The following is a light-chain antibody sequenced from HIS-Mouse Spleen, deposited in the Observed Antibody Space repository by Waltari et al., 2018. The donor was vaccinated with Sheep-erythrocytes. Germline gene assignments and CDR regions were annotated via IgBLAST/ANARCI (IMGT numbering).Light chain of an antibody. CDR3: QQANSFPIT. Sequence: DIQMTQSPSSVPASVGDRVTITCRASPGISSWLAWYQQKPGKAPKLLIYAASSLQSGVPSRFSGSGSGTDFTLTISSLQPEDFATYYCQQANSFPITFGQGTRLEIK. J-gene: IGKJ5*01. CDR2: AAS. CDR1: PGISSW. V-gene: IGKV1-12*01.